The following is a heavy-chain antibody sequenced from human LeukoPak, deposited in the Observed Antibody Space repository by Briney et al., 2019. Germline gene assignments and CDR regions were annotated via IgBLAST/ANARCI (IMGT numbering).Heavy chain of an antibody. CDR2: IGIADDT. V-gene: IGHV3-13*01. J-gene: IGHJ3*02. D-gene: IGHD5/OR15-5a*01. CDR3: VRGGIQVSGIDAFDI. CDR1: GFTFRNYD. Sequence: GGSLRLSCAASGFTFRNYDMHWVRQFPGRGLEWVSAIGIADDTHYPDSVKGRFTISRENAKNSLYHQMNSLRDGDTAVYYCVRGGIQVSGIDAFDIWGQGTMVTVSS.